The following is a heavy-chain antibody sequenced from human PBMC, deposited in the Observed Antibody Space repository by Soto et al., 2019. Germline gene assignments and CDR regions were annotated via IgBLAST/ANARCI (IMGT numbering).Heavy chain of an antibody. CDR3: AKDLEAGQLSFDL. J-gene: IGHJ2*01. V-gene: IGHV3-23*01. D-gene: IGHD4-4*01. Sequence: GGSLRLSCAASGFTFSSYAMSWVRQAPGKGLERVSAISGSGGSTYYADSVKGRFTISRDNSKNTLYLQMNSLRAEDTAVYYCAKDLEAGQLSFDLWGRGTLVTVSS. CDR2: ISGSGGST. CDR1: GFTFSSYA.